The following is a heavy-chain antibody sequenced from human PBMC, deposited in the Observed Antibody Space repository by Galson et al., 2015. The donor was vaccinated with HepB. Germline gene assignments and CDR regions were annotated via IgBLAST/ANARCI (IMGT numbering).Heavy chain of an antibody. J-gene: IGHJ3*02. D-gene: IGHD3-22*01. CDR1: GYTLTSYG. CDR3: ARASRVMIVVVGRDAFDI. V-gene: IGHV1-18*04. CDR2: ISAYNGNT. Sequence: SVKVSCKASGYTLTSYGISWVRQAPGQGLEWMGWISAYNGNTNYAQKLQGRVTMTTDTSTSTAYMELRSLRSDDTAVYYCARASRVMIVVVGRDAFDIWGQGTMVTVSS.